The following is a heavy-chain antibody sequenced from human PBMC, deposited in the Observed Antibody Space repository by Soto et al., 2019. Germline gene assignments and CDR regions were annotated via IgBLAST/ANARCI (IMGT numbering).Heavy chain of an antibody. V-gene: IGHV1-8*01. D-gene: IGHD1-26*01. CDR2: LNPKSGMT. CDR3: ARVAGSPDY. CDR1: GYTFTTYD. Sequence: QVQLVQSGPEVKKPGASVKVSCKASGYTFTTYDFNWVRQAPGQGLEWMGWLNPKSGMTGSAQKFQGRVTMTRDSSISTVYMELSSLKSEDTAVYYCARVAGSPDYWGQGNLVTVSS. J-gene: IGHJ4*02.